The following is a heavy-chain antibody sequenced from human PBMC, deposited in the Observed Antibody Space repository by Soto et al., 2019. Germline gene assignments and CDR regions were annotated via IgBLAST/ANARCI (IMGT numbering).Heavy chain of an antibody. CDR3: AMKPLDDSSGSYRDAFDV. Sequence: QVQLQESGPGLVKPSQTLFLTCTVSGASISSGGYCWSWIRQHPGKGLEWIGDIYYSGTIFQNPSLKSPVIVSLDTTKNQFSLRLSSVTAADTAVYYCAMKPLDDSSGSYRDAFDVWGLGTLVTVSS. D-gene: IGHD3-22*01. J-gene: IGHJ3*01. CDR2: IYYSGTI. V-gene: IGHV4-31*01. CDR1: GASISSGGYC.